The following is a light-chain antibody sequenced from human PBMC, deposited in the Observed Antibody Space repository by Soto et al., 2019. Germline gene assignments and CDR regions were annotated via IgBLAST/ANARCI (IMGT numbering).Light chain of an antibody. CDR1: QSVSSSY. CDR3: QQYQSLT. CDR2: GAS. J-gene: IGKJ4*01. Sequence: EIVLTQSPGTLSLSPGERATLSCRASQSVSSSYLAWYQQKPGQAPRLLIYGASSRATGIPERFSGSGSGTDFTLTISRLEPEDFAVYYCQQYQSLTFGGGTKVDIK. V-gene: IGKV3-20*01.